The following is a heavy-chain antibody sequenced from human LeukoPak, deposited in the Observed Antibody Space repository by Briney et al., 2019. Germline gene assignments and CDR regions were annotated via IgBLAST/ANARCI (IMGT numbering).Heavy chain of an antibody. CDR2: IKQDGSEK. CDR1: GFTFSSYW. D-gene: IGHD4-11*01. CDR3: AKVGLTVTTILDYFDY. Sequence: GGSLRLSCAASGFTFSSYWMSWVRQAPGKGLEWVANIKQDGSEKYYVDSVKGRFTISRDNAKNSLYLQMNSLRVEDTAVYYCAKVGLTVTTILDYFDYWGQGTLVTVSS. J-gene: IGHJ4*02. V-gene: IGHV3-7*01.